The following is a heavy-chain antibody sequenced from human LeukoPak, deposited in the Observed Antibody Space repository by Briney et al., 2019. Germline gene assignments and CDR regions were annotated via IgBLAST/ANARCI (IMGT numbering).Heavy chain of an antibody. V-gene: IGHV4-30-4*08. D-gene: IGHD3-9*01. Sequence: PSQTLSPTCTVSGGSISSGDYYWSWIRQPPGKGLEWIGYIYNSGSTYHNSSLKSRVSISVDTSKNQFSLKVSSVTAADTAVYYCASLTRNYDILTGYGPYYFDYWGQGTLVTVSS. CDR2: IYNSGST. CDR1: GGSISSGDYY. CDR3: ASLTRNYDILTGYGPYYFDY. J-gene: IGHJ4*02.